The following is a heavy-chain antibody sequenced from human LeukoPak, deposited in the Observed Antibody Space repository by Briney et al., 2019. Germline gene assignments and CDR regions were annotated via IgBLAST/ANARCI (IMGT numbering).Heavy chain of an antibody. CDR1: GFSITSDYY. CDR3: ASLPGNRWFDP. Sequence: SETLSLTCAVSGFSITSDYYWGWIRQSPGKGLEWIGSIYHGVIIDYNPSLKSRVTISVDTSKNQLSLKVNSVTAADTAVYYCASLPGNRWFDPWGQGTLVTVSS. V-gene: IGHV4-38-2*01. J-gene: IGHJ5*02. CDR2: IYHGVII. D-gene: IGHD1-14*01.